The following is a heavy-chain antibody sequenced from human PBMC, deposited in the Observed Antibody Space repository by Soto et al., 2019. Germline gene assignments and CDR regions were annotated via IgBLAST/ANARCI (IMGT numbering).Heavy chain of an antibody. V-gene: IGHV3-9*01. Sequence: EVQLVESGGGLVQPGRSLRLSCAASGFIFDDYAMFWIRQASGKGLEWVSSINWNSVRIAYADSVKGRFTISRDNARNSLYLQMTSLRPEDTAFYYCAKGPYSASAGGWFDPWGQGTLVTVSS. CDR3: AKGPYSASAGGWFDP. CDR1: GFIFDDYA. J-gene: IGHJ5*02. D-gene: IGHD3-16*01. CDR2: INWNSVRI.